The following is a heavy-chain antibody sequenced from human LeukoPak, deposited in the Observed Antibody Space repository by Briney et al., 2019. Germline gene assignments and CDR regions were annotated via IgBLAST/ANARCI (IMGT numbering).Heavy chain of an antibody. CDR1: GFTFRNYG. CDR3: ARRINYYDSGGYYYVRYFDS. Sequence: GGSLRLSCAASGFTFRNYGMHWVRQAPGKGLEWVAIIWYDGSDKYYADSVKGRFTISRDNSKNTLYLQMNSLRAEDTAVYYCARRINYYDSGGYYYVRYFDSWGQGTLVTVSS. CDR2: IWYDGSDK. J-gene: IGHJ4*02. V-gene: IGHV3-33*01. D-gene: IGHD3-22*01.